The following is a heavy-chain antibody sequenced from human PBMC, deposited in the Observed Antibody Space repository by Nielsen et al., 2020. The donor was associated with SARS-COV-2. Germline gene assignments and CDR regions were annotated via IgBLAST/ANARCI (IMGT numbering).Heavy chain of an antibody. CDR1: GFTFSSYG. Sequence: GESLKISCAASGFTFSSYGMHWVRQAPGKGLEWVANIKQDGSEKYYVDSVKGRFTISRDNAKNSLYLQMNSLRAEDTALYHCARDPSSSGWYSDYWGQGTLVTVSS. CDR3: ARDPSSSGWYSDY. CDR2: IKQDGSEK. D-gene: IGHD6-19*01. J-gene: IGHJ4*02. V-gene: IGHV3-7*03.